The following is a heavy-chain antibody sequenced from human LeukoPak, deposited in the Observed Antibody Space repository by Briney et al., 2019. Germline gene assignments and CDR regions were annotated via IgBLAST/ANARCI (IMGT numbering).Heavy chain of an antibody. CDR3: AKDLTDIVVVPGAN. CDR1: GFTFDDYA. CDR2: ISWNSGSI. Sequence: PGRSLRLSCAASGFTFDDYAMHWVRQAPGKGLEWVSGISWNSGSIGYADSVKGRFTISRDNAKNSLYLQMNSLRAEDTALYYCAKDLTDIVVVPGANWGQGTLVTVSS. D-gene: IGHD2-2*01. J-gene: IGHJ4*02. V-gene: IGHV3-9*01.